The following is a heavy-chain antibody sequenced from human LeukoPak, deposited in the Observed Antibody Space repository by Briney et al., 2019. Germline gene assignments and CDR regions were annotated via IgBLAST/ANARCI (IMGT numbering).Heavy chain of an antibody. Sequence: ASVKVSCKASGYTFTSYGISWVRQAPGQGLGWMGWISAYNGNTNYAQKLQGRVTMTTDTSTSTAYMELRSLRSDDTAVYYCARESTTYYYDSSGKKVNWFDPWGQGTLVTVSS. V-gene: IGHV1-18*01. J-gene: IGHJ5*02. CDR1: GYTFTSYG. D-gene: IGHD3-22*01. CDR2: ISAYNGNT. CDR3: ARESTTYYYDSSGKKVNWFDP.